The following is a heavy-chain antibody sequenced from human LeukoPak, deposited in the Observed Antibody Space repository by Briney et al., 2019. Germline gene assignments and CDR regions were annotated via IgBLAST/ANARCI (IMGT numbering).Heavy chain of an antibody. J-gene: IGHJ4*02. V-gene: IGHV3-30*02. D-gene: IGHD6-13*01. CDR3: GRQAAPDY. Sequence: GGSLRLSCAASGFTFNNYDMHWVRQAPGKGLEWVAFIRYDGSNKYLADSVKGRFTISRDNAKNSLYLQMNSLRTEDTAVYYCGRQAAPDYWGQGTLVTVSS. CDR2: IRYDGSNK. CDR1: GFTFNNYD.